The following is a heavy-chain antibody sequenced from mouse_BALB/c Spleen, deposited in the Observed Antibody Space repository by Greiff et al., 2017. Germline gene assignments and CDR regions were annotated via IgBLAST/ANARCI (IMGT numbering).Heavy chain of an antibody. Sequence: VQLQQPGAELVMPGASVKMSCKASGYTFTDYWMHWVKQRPGQGLEWIGAIDTSDSYTSYNQKFKGKATLTVVESSSTAYMQLSSLTSEDSAVYYCAGGTWFAYWGQGTLVTVSA. J-gene: IGHJ3*01. CDR2: IDTSDSYT. CDR1: GYTFTDYW. V-gene: IGHV1-69*01. D-gene: IGHD3-3*01. CDR3: AGGTWFAY.